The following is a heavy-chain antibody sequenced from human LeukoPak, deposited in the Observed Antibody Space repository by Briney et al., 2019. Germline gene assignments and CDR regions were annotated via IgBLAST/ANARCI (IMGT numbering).Heavy chain of an antibody. J-gene: IGHJ6*02. CDR1: GFTFSRTW. CDR3: ARDWHYAMAV. V-gene: IGHV3-74*01. Sequence: PGGCPRLSCAASGFTFSRTWMYWARQAPGKGLVWVSRINSDGSSTTYPDSVKGRFTISRDNAKNTAYLQMNSLRGEDTAVYFCARDWHYAMAVRGQRATVSVSS. CDR2: INSDGSST.